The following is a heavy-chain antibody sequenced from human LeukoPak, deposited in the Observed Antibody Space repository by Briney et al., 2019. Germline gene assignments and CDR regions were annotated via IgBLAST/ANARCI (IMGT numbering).Heavy chain of an antibody. Sequence: GESLKISCEASGYTFSNYWIGWVRQMPGKGLEWMGIIYPDDSDTKYSPSFQGQVTISADKSISTAYLQWSSLKASDTAMYYCALIWGAVDYWGQGTLVTVSS. CDR2: IYPDDSDT. CDR3: ALIWGAVDY. CDR1: GYTFSNYW. V-gene: IGHV5-51*01. J-gene: IGHJ4*02. D-gene: IGHD3-16*01.